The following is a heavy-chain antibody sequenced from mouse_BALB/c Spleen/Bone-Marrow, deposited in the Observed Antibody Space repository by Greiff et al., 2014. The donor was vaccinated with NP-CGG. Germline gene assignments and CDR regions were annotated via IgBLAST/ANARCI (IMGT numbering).Heavy chain of an antibody. V-gene: IGHV1-7*01. CDR2: INPSTGYT. CDR1: GYTFTSYW. D-gene: IGHD2-1*01. CDR3: ARKGYGNYHYYAMNY. J-gene: IGHJ4*01. Sequence: QVQLQQPGAELAKPGASVKMSCEASGYTFTSYWMYWIKQRPGQGLEWIGYINPSTGYTEYNQKFKDKATLTADKSSNTAYMQLSSLTSEDSAVYYCARKGYGNYHYYAMNYWGQGTSVTVSS.